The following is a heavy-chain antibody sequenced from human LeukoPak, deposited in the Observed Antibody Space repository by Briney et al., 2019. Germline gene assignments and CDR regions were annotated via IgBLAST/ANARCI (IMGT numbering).Heavy chain of an antibody. Sequence: SETLSLTCTVSGGSISSSTYYWGWIRQPPGKALEWIGSIYYSGSTHYNPSLKSRLTMSVDTSKNQFSLKVTAVTAADTAVYFCARNGTVTVTGTKFNYFDYWGQGTLVTVSS. CDR1: GGSISSSTYY. J-gene: IGHJ4*02. V-gene: IGHV4-39*01. CDR2: IYYSGST. D-gene: IGHD4-17*01. CDR3: ARNGTVTVTGTKFNYFDY.